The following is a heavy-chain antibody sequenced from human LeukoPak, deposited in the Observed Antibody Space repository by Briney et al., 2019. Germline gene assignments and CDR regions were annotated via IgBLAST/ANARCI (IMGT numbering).Heavy chain of an antibody. J-gene: IGHJ5*02. CDR1: GYTFTSYG. V-gene: IGHV1-18*01. Sequence: GASVKVSCTASGYTFTSYGISWVRQAPGQGLEWMGWISAYNGNTNYAQKLQGRVTMTTDTSTSTAYMELRSLRSDDTAVYYRARVWDIVVVPAATNWFDPWGQGTLVTVSS. CDR3: ARVWDIVVVPAATNWFDP. D-gene: IGHD2-2*01. CDR2: ISAYNGNT.